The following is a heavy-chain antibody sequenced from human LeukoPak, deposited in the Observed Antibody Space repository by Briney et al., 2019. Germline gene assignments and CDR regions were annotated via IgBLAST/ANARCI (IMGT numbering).Heavy chain of an antibody. CDR2: INPNSGGK. CDR1: GYTFTGYY. V-gene: IGHV1-2*02. CDR3: ARVPRRIVVVAANWFDP. J-gene: IGHJ5*02. Sequence: ASVKVSSKASGYTFTGYYMHCVRQAPGQGLERMGWINPNSGGKSYAQKFQGRVTMTRDTSISTAYMELSRLRSDDTAVYYCARVPRRIVVVAANWFDPWGQGTLVTVSS. D-gene: IGHD2-15*01.